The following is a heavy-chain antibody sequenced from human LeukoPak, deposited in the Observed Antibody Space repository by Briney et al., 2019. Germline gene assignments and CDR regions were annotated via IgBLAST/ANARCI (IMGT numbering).Heavy chain of an antibody. Sequence: KPSETLSLTCTVSGCSISSYYWSWIRQPPGKGLEWIGYIYYSGSTNYNPSLKSRVTISVDTSKNQFSLKLSSVTAADTAVYYCARGVAAAGTFYYGMDVWGQGTTVTVSS. CDR3: ARGVAAAGTFYYGMDV. J-gene: IGHJ6*02. CDR2: IYYSGST. D-gene: IGHD6-13*01. CDR1: GCSISSYY. V-gene: IGHV4-59*01.